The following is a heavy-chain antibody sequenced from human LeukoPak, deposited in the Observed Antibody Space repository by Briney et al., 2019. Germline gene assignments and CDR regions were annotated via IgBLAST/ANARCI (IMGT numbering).Heavy chain of an antibody. D-gene: IGHD4-17*01. J-gene: IGHJ4*02. CDR1: GGTLSSYA. Sequence: HEASVKVSCKASGGTLSSYAISWVRQAPGQGLEWMGRIIPILGIANYAQKFQGRVTITADKSTSTAYMELSSLRSEDTAVYYCASPMTRNYGDYGNAYWGQGTLVTASS. CDR2: IIPILGIA. V-gene: IGHV1-69*04. CDR3: ASPMTRNYGDYGNAY.